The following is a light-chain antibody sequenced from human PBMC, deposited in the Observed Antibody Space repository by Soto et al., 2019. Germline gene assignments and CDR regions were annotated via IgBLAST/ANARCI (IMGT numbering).Light chain of an antibody. J-gene: IGLJ1*01. Sequence: QSVLTQPASVSGSPGQSLTISCTGTNSDVGGYNYVSWYQQHPGKAPELMIYEVSHRPSGVSNRCSGSKSDNTASLTISGLQAEYEADYYCNSYTSISTLYVFGTGTKVTVL. V-gene: IGLV2-14*01. CDR3: NSYTSISTLYV. CDR2: EVS. CDR1: NSDVGGYNY.